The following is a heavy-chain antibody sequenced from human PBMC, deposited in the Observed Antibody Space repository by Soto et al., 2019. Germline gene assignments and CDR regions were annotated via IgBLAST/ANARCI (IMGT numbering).Heavy chain of an antibody. CDR3: AGTVLRFSEWLHTDV. J-gene: IGHJ6*02. CDR1: GGSFSGYY. V-gene: IGHV4-34*01. CDR2: LNHGGST. Sequence: SETLSLTCAVYGGSFSGYYWSWIRQPPGKGLEWIGELNHGGSTNYKPSLKRRVTISVDTSKNQFSLKLSSVTAADTAVYYCAGTVLRFSEWLHTDVWGQGTTVTVSS. D-gene: IGHD3-3*01.